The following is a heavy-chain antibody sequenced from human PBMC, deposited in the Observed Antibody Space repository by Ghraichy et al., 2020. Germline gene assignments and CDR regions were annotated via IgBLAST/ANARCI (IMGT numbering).Heavy chain of an antibody. D-gene: IGHD3-22*01. CDR3: ARDTSGYWEY. V-gene: IGHV4-31*03. CDR2: IHDSGST. CDR1: GAPISSRTHY. Sequence: SQTLSLTCSVSGAPISSRTHYLTWIRQYPGKGLEWIGYIHDSGSTYYKPSLKSRVTISLGPSQKQFSLKLSSVSAADTAIYYCARDTSGYWEYWGQGTLVTVSS. J-gene: IGHJ4*02.